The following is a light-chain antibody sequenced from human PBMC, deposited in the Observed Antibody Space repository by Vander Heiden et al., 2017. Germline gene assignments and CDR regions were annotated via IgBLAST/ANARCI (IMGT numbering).Light chain of an antibody. CDR3: QQSYSAPST. J-gene: IGKJ2*01. CDR1: QTISNY. CDR2: AAS. Sequence: DIQMTQSPSSLPAYVGDRVTISCRASQTISNYLNWYQQKPGRAPKLLIYAASSLQSGVPSRFSGSGSGTDFTLTISSLRPEDFATYYCQQSYSAPSTFGQGTKLEIK. V-gene: IGKV1-39*01.